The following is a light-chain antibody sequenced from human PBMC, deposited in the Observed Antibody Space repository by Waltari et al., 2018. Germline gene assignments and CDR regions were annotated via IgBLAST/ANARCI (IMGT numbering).Light chain of an antibody. CDR3: CSYTTSITWV. Sequence: QSALTQPASVSGSPGQSITISCTGTSSDVGGYNLVSWYQQHPGTAPKLIIYGGSKRPSGVSNRFSGSKSGNTASLTISGLQAEDEAAYYCCSYTTSITWVFGGGTKLTGL. CDR1: SSDVGGYNL. CDR2: GGS. V-gene: IGLV2-23*01. J-gene: IGLJ3*02.